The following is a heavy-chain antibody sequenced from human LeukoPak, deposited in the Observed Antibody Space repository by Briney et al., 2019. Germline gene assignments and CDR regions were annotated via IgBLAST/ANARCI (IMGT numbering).Heavy chain of an antibody. D-gene: IGHD3-10*01. CDR2: VNHRETT. Sequence: SSETLSLTCAVYGESFSGYFWSWIRQSPGKGLEWIGEVNHRETTTYNPSLKSRATISVDTSKNQFSLRLSSVTAADTAVYYCARDSGTTGEVKFDPWGQGTLVTVSS. V-gene: IGHV4-34*01. J-gene: IGHJ5*02. CDR3: ARDSGTTGEVKFDP. CDR1: GESFSGYF.